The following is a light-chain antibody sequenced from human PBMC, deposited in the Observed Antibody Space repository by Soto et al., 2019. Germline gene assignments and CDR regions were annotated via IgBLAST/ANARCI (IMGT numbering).Light chain of an antibody. V-gene: IGLV1-44*01. Sequence: QSVVTQPPSASGTPGQGVTISCSGSSSNIGVNTVNWYQQLPGTAPKLLIYSTNLRPSGVPDRFSGSKSGTSASLAISGLQSEDEADYHCASWDDSLTGVVFGGGTKLTVL. CDR3: ASWDDSLTGVV. CDR2: STN. CDR1: SSNIGVNT. J-gene: IGLJ2*01.